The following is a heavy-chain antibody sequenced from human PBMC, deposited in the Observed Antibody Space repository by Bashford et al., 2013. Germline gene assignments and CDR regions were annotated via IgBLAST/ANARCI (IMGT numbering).Heavy chain of an antibody. J-gene: IGHJ6*02. V-gene: IGHV4-31*03. Sequence: SXTLSLTCTVSVAPSAVVVTTGAGSPXPRKGLEWIGLHLLHGSTYYNPYPSKSRVTISVDTSKNQFSLKLSSVTAADTAVYYCARDRNLYSSSSGYYYGMDVWGQGTTVTVSS. D-gene: IGHD6-6*01. CDR2: LLHGST. CDR3: ARDRNLYSSSSGYYYGMDV. CDR1: VAPSAVVVTT.